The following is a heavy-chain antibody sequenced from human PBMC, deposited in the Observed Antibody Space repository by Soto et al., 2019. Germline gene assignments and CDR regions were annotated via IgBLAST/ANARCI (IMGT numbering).Heavy chain of an antibody. Sequence: QVQLQQWGAGLLKPSETLSLNCAVTGGSLSGYYWSWIRQPPGKGLEWIGEVKDGGHTNYSPSLXXXXXXSSDTSXNQFSXXXXXXXXADTXVYYXXXXXEGVVATHWDQGSLVTVSS. CDR3: XXXXEGVVATH. D-gene: IGHD5-12*01. CDR2: VKDGGHT. CDR1: GGSLSGYY. V-gene: IGHV4-34*01. J-gene: IGHJ4*02.